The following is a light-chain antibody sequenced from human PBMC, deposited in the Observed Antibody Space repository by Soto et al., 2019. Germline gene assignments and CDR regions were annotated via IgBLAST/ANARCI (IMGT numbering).Light chain of an antibody. J-gene: IGKJ3*01. CDR3: QQFNSYLFT. Sequence: AIQLTQSPSSLSASVGDRVTITCRASQGISSALAWYQQKPGKAPKLLIYDASSLESGVPSRFSVSGSGTDFTLAISSLQPEGFATDYCQQFNSYLFTFGPGTKVYIK. CDR1: QGISSA. V-gene: IGKV1-13*02. CDR2: DAS.